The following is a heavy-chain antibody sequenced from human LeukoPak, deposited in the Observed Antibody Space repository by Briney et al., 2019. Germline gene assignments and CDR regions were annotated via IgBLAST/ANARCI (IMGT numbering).Heavy chain of an antibody. V-gene: IGHV3-74*01. J-gene: IGHJ4*02. CDR3: ASSTQISKYADY. D-gene: IGHD2-2*01. CDR1: GFTFSSYA. Sequence: GGSLRLSCAASGFTFSSYAFHWVRQAPGKGLVWVSRINSDGSITTYADSVRGRFTISRDNAKSTLYLQMNSLRAEDTAVYYCASSTQISKYADYWGQGALVTVSS. CDR2: INSDGSIT.